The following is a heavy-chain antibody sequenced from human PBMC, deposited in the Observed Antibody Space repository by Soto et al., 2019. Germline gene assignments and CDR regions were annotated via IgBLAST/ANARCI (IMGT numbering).Heavy chain of an antibody. CDR1: GFTFSSYS. V-gene: IGHV3-21*01. Sequence: EVQLVESGGGLVKPGGSLRLSCAASGFTFSSYSMNWVRQAPGKGLEWVSSISSSSSYIYYEDSVKGRFTISRDNAKNSLYLQMNSLRAEDTAVYYCARDSRDYCTNGVCYTDHWGQGTLVTVSS. D-gene: IGHD2-8*01. J-gene: IGHJ4*02. CDR2: ISSSSSYI. CDR3: ARDSRDYCTNGVCYTDH.